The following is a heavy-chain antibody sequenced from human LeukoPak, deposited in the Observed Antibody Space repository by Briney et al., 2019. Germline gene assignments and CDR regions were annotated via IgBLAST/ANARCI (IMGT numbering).Heavy chain of an antibody. D-gene: IGHD3-16*02. CDR1: GGSISSSSYY. CDR3: ARAGGLRLGELSSKAAFDI. Sequence: PSETLSLTCTVSGGSISSSSYYWGWIRQPPGKGLEWIGSIYYSGSTYYNPSLKSRVTISVDTSKNQFSLKLRSVTAADTAVYYCARAGGLRLGELSSKAAFDIWGQGTMVTVSS. V-gene: IGHV4-39*07. CDR2: IYYSGST. J-gene: IGHJ3*02.